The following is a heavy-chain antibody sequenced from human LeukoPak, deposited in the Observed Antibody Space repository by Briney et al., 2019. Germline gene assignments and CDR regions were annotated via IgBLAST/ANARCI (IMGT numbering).Heavy chain of an antibody. CDR2: IYFSGAT. J-gene: IGHJ4*02. CDR1: GGSISSNIYF. CDR3: ARLTVTRDFDY. Sequence: SETLSLTCTVSGGSISSNIYFWGWIRQTPEKGLEWIGNIYFSGATYYNPSLKSRVTISVDTSKNQFSLKLSSVTAADTAVYYCARLTVTRDFDYWGQGTLVTVSS. D-gene: IGHD4-17*01. V-gene: IGHV4-39*07.